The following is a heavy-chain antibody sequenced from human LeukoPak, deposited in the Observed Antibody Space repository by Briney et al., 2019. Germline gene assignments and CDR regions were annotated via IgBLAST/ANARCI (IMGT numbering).Heavy chain of an antibody. D-gene: IGHD5-12*01. J-gene: IGHJ5*02. CDR1: GESFSEYY. Sequence: SETLSLTCAVYGESFSEYYRSWIRQPPGKGLEWIGQINHSGGTNYHPSLKTRVTISLDTSKNQVSLKLRSVTAADTAVYYCAFEGPVSGYAFDPWGQGALVAVSS. CDR2: INHSGGT. CDR3: AFEGPVSGYAFDP. V-gene: IGHV4-34*01.